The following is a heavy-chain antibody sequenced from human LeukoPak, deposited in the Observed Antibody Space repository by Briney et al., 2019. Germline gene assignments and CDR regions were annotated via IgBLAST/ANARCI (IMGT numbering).Heavy chain of an antibody. J-gene: IGHJ6*02. V-gene: IGHV3-48*02. Sequence: PGGSLRLSCAASGFTFSSYSMNWVRQAPGKGLEWGSYISSSSSTIYYADSVKGRFTISRDNAKNSLYLQMNSLRDEDTAVYYCARDPVQYYDFWSGYYTSYYGMDVWGQGTTVTVSS. CDR3: ARDPVQYYDFWSGYYTSYYGMDV. CDR2: ISSSSSTI. CDR1: GFTFSSYS. D-gene: IGHD3-3*01.